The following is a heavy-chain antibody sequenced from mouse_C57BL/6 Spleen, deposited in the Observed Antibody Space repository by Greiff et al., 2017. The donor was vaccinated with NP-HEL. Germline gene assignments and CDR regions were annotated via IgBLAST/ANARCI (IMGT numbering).Heavy chain of an antibody. D-gene: IGHD3-3*01. CDR3: ATGRYYFDY. Sequence: DVKLQESGGGLVQPGGSLSLSCAASGFTFTDYYMSWVRQPPGKALEWLGFIRNKANGYTTEYSASVKGRFTISRDNSQSILYLQMNALRAEDSATYYCATGRYYFDYWGQGTTLTVSS. J-gene: IGHJ2*01. CDR2: IRNKANGYTT. CDR1: GFTFTDYY. V-gene: IGHV7-3*01.